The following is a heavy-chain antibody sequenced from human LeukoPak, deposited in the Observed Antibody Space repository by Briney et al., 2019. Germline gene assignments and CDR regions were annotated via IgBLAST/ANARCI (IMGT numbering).Heavy chain of an antibody. Sequence: SVKVSCKASRGTFSSYAISWVRQAPGQGLEWMGRIIPILGIANYAQKFQGRVTITADKSTSTAYMELSSLRSEDTAVYYCARDYYGSGSSWGQGTLVTVSS. CDR1: RGTFSSYA. V-gene: IGHV1-69*04. D-gene: IGHD3-10*01. CDR3: ARDYYGSGSS. J-gene: IGHJ5*02. CDR2: IIPILGIA.